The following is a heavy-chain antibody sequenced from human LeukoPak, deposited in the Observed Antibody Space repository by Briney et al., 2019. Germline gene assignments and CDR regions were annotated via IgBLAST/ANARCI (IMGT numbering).Heavy chain of an antibody. Sequence: GGSLRLSCAASGFTFSSYWMSWVRQAPGKGLEWVSAISGSGGSTYYADSVKGRFTISRDNSKNTLYLQMNSLRAEDTAVYYCAKDKGGSYYPAYFDYWGQGTLVTVSS. CDR3: AKDKGGSYYPAYFDY. D-gene: IGHD1-26*01. CDR2: ISGSGGST. J-gene: IGHJ4*02. V-gene: IGHV3-23*01. CDR1: GFTFSSYW.